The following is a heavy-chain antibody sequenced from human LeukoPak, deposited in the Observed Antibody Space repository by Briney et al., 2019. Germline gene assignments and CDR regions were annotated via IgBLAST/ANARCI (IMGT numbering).Heavy chain of an antibody. Sequence: GASVKVSCKASRYTFTSYYMHAVPPTPEQGVEWVGIMNPSGGSTSYAQKFQGRVTMTRDTSTSTVYMELSSLRSEDTAVYYCARMVSGSIAVALDFDYWGQGTLVTVSS. CDR2: MNPSGGST. V-gene: IGHV1-46*01. CDR3: ARMVSGSIAVALDFDY. J-gene: IGHJ4*02. CDR1: RYTFTSYY. D-gene: IGHD6-19*01.